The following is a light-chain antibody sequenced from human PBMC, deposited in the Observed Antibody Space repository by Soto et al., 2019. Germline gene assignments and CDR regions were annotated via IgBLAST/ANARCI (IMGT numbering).Light chain of an antibody. CDR1: RANVGINP. CDR3: AAWDDRMNAYV. V-gene: IGLV1-44*01. CDR2: SNN. J-gene: IGLJ1*01. Sequence: QSVLTEPPAATETRGQRVTISCAGSRANVGINPVDWYQQLPGAAPKLLIYSNNKRPSGVPDRFSGSKSGTSASLAISGLQSEDDGDYYCAAWDDRMNAYVFGTGTTVTVL.